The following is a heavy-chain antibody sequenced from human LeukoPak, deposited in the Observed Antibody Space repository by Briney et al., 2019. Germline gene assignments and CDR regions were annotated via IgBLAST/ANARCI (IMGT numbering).Heavy chain of an antibody. V-gene: IGHV3-23*01. CDR3: AKGSRGIIVVVPAAIYD. D-gene: IGHD2-2*02. CDR1: GFTFSIYA. CDR2: MSASGGST. Sequence: GGSLRLSCATSGFTFSIYAMSWVRQAPGKGLEWVSGMSASGGSTNYADSVKGRFTISRDNSKNTLYLQMNSLRAEDTAVYYCAKGSRGIIVVVPAAIYDWGQGTLVTVSS. J-gene: IGHJ4*02.